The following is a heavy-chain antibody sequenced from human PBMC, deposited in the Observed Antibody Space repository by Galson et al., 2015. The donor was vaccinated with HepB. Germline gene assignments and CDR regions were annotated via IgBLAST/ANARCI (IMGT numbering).Heavy chain of an antibody. D-gene: IGHD3-9*01. CDR3: ARGSNTGRYFDWPY. J-gene: IGHJ4*02. CDR1: GYTFTGYY. CDR2: INPNSGGT. Sequence: SVKVSCKASGYTFTGYYMHWVRQAPGQGLEWMGRINPNSGGTNYAQKFQGRVTMTRDTSISTAYMELSRLRSDDTAVYYCARGSNTGRYFDWPYWGQGTLVTVSS. V-gene: IGHV1-2*06.